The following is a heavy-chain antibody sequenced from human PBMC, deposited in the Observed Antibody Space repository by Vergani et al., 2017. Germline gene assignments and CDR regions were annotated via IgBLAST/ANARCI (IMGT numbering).Heavy chain of an antibody. CDR2: IKQDGSEK. Sequence: EVQLVESGGGLVQPGGSLRLSCAASGFTFSSYWMSWVRQAPGKGLEWVANIKQDGSEKYYVDSVKGRFTISRDNAKNSLYLQMNSLRAEDTAVYYCAKEGEERGNIAAAANWYFDLWGRGTLVTVSS. CDR1: GFTFSSYW. V-gene: IGHV3-7*04. D-gene: IGHD6-13*01. J-gene: IGHJ2*01. CDR3: AKEGEERGNIAAAANWYFDL.